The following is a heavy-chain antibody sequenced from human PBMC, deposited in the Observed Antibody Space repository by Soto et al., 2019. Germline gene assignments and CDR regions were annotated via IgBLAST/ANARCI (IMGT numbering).Heavy chain of an antibody. D-gene: IGHD2-2*01. CDR2: IWYDGSNK. CDR3: ARDGPNPDYQLRSAPDY. Sequence: PGGSLRRSCAAAGFTFSSYAMHWLRQAPGKGLEWVAVIWYDGSNKYYADSVKGRFTISRDNSKNTLYLQMNSLRAEDTAVYYCARDGPNPDYQLRSAPDYWGQGT. J-gene: IGHJ4*02. CDR1: GFTFSSYA. V-gene: IGHV3-33*01.